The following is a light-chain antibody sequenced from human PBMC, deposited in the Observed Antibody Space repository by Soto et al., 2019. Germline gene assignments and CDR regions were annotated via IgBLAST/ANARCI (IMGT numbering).Light chain of an antibody. Sequence: EIVMTQSPATLSVSLGERATLSCRASQSISSNLAWFQQKPGQAPRLLIYGASTRASGVPARFSGSGSGIEFNLTISSLQSEDFAVYYCQQYNDWWTFGQGTKVEIK. J-gene: IGKJ1*01. CDR2: GAS. CDR3: QQYNDWWT. CDR1: QSISSN. V-gene: IGKV3-15*01.